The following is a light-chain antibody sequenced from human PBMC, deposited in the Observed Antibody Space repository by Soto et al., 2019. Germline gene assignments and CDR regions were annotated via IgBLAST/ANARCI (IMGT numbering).Light chain of an antibody. Sequence: DLQMTQSPSSLSASVEDRVIITCRASESINSYLNWYQQKPGKAPKLLIYAASSLQSGVPSRFSGSGSETVFTLTINILQPEDSATYYCQQSYSRLVTFGQGTKVEI. CDR1: ESINSY. J-gene: IGKJ1*01. CDR2: AAS. V-gene: IGKV1-39*01. CDR3: QQSYSRLVT.